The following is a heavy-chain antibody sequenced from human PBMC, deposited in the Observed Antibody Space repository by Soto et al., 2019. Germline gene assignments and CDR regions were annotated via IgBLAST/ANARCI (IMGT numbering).Heavy chain of an antibody. V-gene: IGHV1-3*01. Sequence: QAHLVQSGTEVKMPGDSVQVSCKASGFVSTNHNFHWVRQAPGQSPEWMGRINAGNGNTQYSQNFQGRVTFTSDPSASTAFMELTNLRFEDRAMYYCASDYGSNWRLWGQGTLVSVSS. CDR1: GFVSTNHN. CDR3: ASDYGSNWRL. D-gene: IGHD6-19*01. CDR2: INAGNGNT. J-gene: IGHJ4*02.